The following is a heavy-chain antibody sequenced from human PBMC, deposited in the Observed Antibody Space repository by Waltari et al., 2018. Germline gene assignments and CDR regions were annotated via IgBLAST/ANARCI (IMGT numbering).Heavy chain of an antibody. CDR2: IIPICGTA. CDR3: ARETLYDILTGPGADAFDI. Sequence: QVQLVQSGAEVKKPGSSVKVSCKASGGTFSSYAISWVRQAPGQGLEWMGGIIPICGTANYAQKFQGRVTITTDESTSTAYMELSSLRSEDTAVYYCARETLYDILTGPGADAFDIWGQGTMVTVSS. V-gene: IGHV1-69*05. D-gene: IGHD3-9*01. CDR1: GGTFSSYA. J-gene: IGHJ3*02.